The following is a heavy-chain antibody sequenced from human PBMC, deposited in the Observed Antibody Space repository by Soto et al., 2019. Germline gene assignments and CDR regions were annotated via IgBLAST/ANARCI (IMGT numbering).Heavy chain of an antibody. CDR3: ARDRDIVGTSPLAY. V-gene: IGHV3-74*01. D-gene: IGHD1-26*01. CDR1: GFTFRGYW. Sequence: GSLRLSCAASGFTFRGYWMHWVRQAPGKGLVWVSHITTDGGSTNYADSVKGRFTISRDNAKDTLYLYMSSLRVDDTAVYYCARDRDIVGTSPLAYWGQGTLVTVSS. J-gene: IGHJ4*02. CDR2: ITTDGGST.